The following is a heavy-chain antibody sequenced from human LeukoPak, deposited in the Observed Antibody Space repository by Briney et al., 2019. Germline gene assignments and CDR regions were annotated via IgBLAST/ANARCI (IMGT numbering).Heavy chain of an antibody. D-gene: IGHD1-26*01. CDR1: GFTVSSNY. V-gene: IGHV3-66*02. CDR3: ARELH. J-gene: IGHJ4*02. CDR2: IYSGGTT. Sequence: AGSLSLSCAASGFTVSSNYMNWLRQAPGKGLEWGLVIYSGGTTYYANYVKGRFTISRDNSKNTLYLQMNSLGAEDTAVYYCARELHLGRGTLVTVS.